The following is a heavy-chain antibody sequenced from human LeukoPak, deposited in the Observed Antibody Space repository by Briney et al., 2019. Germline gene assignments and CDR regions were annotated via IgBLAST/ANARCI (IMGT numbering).Heavy chain of an antibody. CDR1: GFTFSDYY. CDR3: ATSQSAYYYDSSGYHDY. V-gene: IGHV3-11*04. J-gene: IGHJ4*02. CDR2: ISSSGSTI. Sequence: GSLRLSCAASGFTFSDYYMSWIRQAPGKGLECVSYISSSGSTIYYADSVKGRFTISRDNAKNSLYLQMNSLRAEDTAVYYCATSQSAYYYDSSGYHDYWGQGTLVTVSS. D-gene: IGHD3-22*01.